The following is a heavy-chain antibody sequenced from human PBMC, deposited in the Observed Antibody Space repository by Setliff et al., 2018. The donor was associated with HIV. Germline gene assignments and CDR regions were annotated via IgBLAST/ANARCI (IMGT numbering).Heavy chain of an antibody. V-gene: IGHV1-8*01. D-gene: IGHD4-17*01. Sequence: ASVKVSCKASGYSFTSYDINWVRQATGQGLEWMGWMNPNSGDTDYAQEFQGRVTMTRNTSIGAAYMQLSSLRSEDTAVYYCARVIPDYGDYYFDYWGQGTLVTVSS. CDR1: GYSFTSYD. J-gene: IGHJ4*02. CDR2: MNPNSGDT. CDR3: ARVIPDYGDYYFDY.